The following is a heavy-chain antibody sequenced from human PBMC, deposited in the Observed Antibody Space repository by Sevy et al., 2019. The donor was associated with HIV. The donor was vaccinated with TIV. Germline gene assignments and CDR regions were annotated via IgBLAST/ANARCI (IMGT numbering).Heavy chain of an antibody. D-gene: IGHD2-8*01. J-gene: IGHJ4*02. CDR2: FSFGCGRI. Sequence: GGSLRLSCEASGFTFSKYSMSWVRQAPGKGLEWVSTFSFGCGRINYADSVKGRFTISRDDSKNTLYLQMNSLRAEDTAVYYCAREGCTKPHDYWGQGNLVTVSS. CDR3: AREGCTKPHDY. V-gene: IGHV3-23*01. CDR1: GFTFSKYS.